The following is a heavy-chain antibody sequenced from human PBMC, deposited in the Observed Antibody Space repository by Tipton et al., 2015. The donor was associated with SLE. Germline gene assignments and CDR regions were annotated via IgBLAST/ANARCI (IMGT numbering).Heavy chain of an antibody. CDR2: VYHSGTT. CDR1: GGSVTTYY. Sequence: LRLSCAVSGGSVTTYYWSWVRQPPGKGLEWLGFVYHSGTTGYNPSLSNRLTLSLDTSRNHFSLKLTSVTAADTAIYYCARGPHFPVRKFIVHHFDYWGQGILVTVSS. V-gene: IGHV4-59*02. J-gene: IGHJ4*02. CDR3: ARGPHFPVRKFIVHHFDY. D-gene: IGHD3-16*02.